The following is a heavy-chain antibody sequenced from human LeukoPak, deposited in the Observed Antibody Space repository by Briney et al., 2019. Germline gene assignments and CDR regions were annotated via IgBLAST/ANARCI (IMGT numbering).Heavy chain of an antibody. Sequence: GGSLRLSCAASGFTVSSNYMSWVRQAPGEGLEWVSVIYSGGSTYYADSVKGRFTISRDNSKNTLYLQMNSLRAEDTAVYYCARGIAAAVGGAFDIWGQGTMVTVSS. J-gene: IGHJ3*02. D-gene: IGHD6-13*01. CDR1: GFTVSSNY. CDR2: IYSGGST. V-gene: IGHV3-53*01. CDR3: ARGIAAAVGGAFDI.